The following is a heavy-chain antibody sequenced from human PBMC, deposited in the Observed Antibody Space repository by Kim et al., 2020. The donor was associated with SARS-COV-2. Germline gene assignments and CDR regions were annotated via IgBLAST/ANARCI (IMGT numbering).Heavy chain of an antibody. J-gene: IGHJ4*02. CDR2: INAGNGNT. CDR1: GYTFTSYA. V-gene: IGHV1-3*01. Sequence: ASVKVSCKASGYTFTSYAMHWVRQAPGQRLEWMGWINAGNGNTKYSQKFQGRVTITRDTSASTAYMELSSLRSEDTAVYYCARDPDYDILTGNGTDDWGQGTLVTVSS. D-gene: IGHD3-9*01. CDR3: ARDPDYDILTGNGTDD.